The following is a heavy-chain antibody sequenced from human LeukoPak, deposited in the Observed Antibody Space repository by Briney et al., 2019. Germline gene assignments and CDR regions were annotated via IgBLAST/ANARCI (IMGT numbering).Heavy chain of an antibody. Sequence: PGGSLRLSCAASGFTLSSYAMSWVRQAPGKGLEWVSAISGSGGSTYYADSVKGRFTISRDNSKNTLYLQMNSLRAEDTAVYCCAKDGGVISPNRFDYWGQGTLVTVSS. V-gene: IGHV3-23*01. CDR1: GFTLSSYA. CDR3: AKDGGVISPNRFDY. D-gene: IGHD3-10*01. CDR2: ISGSGGST. J-gene: IGHJ4*02.